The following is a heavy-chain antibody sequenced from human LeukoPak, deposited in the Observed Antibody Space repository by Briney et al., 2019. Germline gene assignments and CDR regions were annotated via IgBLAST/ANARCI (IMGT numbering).Heavy chain of an antibody. D-gene: IGHD5-24*01. CDR1: GGSISSHY. V-gene: IGHV4-59*11. J-gene: IGHJ4*02. CDR3: ARVRSPRRWLHLYYFDY. CDR2: IYYSGST. Sequence: PSETLSLTCTVSGGSISSHYWSWIRQPPGKGLEWIGYIYYSGSTNYNPSLKSRVTISVDTSKNQFSLKLSSVTAADTAVYYCARVRSPRRWLHLYYFDYWGQGTLVTVSS.